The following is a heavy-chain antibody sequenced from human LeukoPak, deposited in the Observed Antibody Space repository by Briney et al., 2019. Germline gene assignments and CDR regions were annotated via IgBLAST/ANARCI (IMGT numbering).Heavy chain of an antibody. D-gene: IGHD4-17*01. CDR1: VGSTSIYY. J-gene: IGHJ3*02. CDR3: ARSPATTETDAFVI. V-gene: IGHV4-59*01. Sequence: PSETLSLTCILPVGSTSIYYWCWIRPPPEKGVGWSGYVYYSGSTNYNPSLKSRVTISVDSSKNQFSLKLSSVTAADTAVYYCARSPATTETDAFVIWGQGTMVTVSS. CDR2: VYYSGST.